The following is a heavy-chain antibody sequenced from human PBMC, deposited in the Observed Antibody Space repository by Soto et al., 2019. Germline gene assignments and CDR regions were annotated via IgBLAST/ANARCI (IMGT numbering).Heavy chain of an antibody. CDR1: GYTFTNYG. Sequence: QVQLVQSGAEVKKPGASVKVSCKASGYTFTNYGISWVRQAPGQGLEWMGWISAYKGNTNYAQKFQGRVSMTTDTSTSPAYMDLRSLRSDDTAVYYCASRSGQLPYYFDYWGQGTMVTVSS. CDR2: ISAYKGNT. CDR3: ASRSGQLPYYFDY. V-gene: IGHV1-18*01. J-gene: IGHJ4*02. D-gene: IGHD6-6*01.